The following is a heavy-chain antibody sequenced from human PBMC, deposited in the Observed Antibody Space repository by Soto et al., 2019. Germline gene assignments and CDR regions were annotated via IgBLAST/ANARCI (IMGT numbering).Heavy chain of an antibody. V-gene: IGHV3-30*04. CDR2: MSYDGTNE. Sequence: QLVESGGGVVQPGGSLRLSCAASGFSFTHATLNWVRQAPGKGLEWVAVMSYDGTNEYYADSVKGRFTISRDNSKSTVYLQMNRLTPEDTAIYYFARKWGTYSSASLDYWGLGTLVTVSS. CDR3: ARKWGTYSSASLDY. CDR1: GFSFTHAT. D-gene: IGHD6-19*01. J-gene: IGHJ4*02.